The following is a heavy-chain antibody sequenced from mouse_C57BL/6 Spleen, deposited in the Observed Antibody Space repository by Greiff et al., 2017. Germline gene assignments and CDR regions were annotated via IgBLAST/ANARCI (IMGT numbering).Heavy chain of an antibody. CDR3: ERGSAPIASGVATVAY. CDR1: GYAFSSYW. CDR2: IYPGGGDT. V-gene: IGHV1-80*01. Sequence: LQESGAELVKPGASVKISCKASGYAFSSYWMNWVKQRPGKGLEWIGQIYPGGGDTNYNGKFKGKATLTADKSSSTAYLQLSRLTSEDSAVYFGERGSAPIASGVATVAYWGQGTTLTVSA. D-gene: IGHD1-1*01. J-gene: IGHJ2*01.